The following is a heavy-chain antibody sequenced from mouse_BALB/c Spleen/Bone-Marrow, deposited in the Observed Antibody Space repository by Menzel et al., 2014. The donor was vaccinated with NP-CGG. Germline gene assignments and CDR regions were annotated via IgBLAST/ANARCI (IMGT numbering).Heavy chain of an antibody. CDR1: GYTFTNYW. CDR3: ARGRTTVVIVY. CDR2: IEPSDSYT. V-gene: IGHV1-69*02. Sequence: VQLQQSGAEVVKPGASVKVSCKASGYTFTNYWMQWVKQRPGQGLEWIGEIEPSDSYTNYNQDFKGKATLTVDKSSSTAYMQLSSLTSEDSAVYYCARGRTTVVIVYWGPSTSLSVSS. D-gene: IGHD1-1*01. J-gene: IGHJ2*02.